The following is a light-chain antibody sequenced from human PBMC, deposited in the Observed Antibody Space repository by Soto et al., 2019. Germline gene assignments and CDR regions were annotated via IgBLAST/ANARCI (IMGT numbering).Light chain of an antibody. V-gene: IGKV3D-15*01. CDR3: QQYENWPRT. Sequence: EIVMTQSPATLSVSPGEGVTLSCRASQRISNNFAWYQHKPGQAPRLLIYGASTRATDIPARFSGSGSGTDFTLTISGLQSEDFAVYYCQQYENWPRTFGQGTKVEIK. J-gene: IGKJ1*01. CDR1: QRISNN. CDR2: GAS.